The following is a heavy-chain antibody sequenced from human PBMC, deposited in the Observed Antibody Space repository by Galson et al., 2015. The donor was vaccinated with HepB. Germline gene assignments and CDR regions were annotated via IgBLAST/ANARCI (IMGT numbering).Heavy chain of an antibody. D-gene: IGHD2-2*01. CDR2: ISYDGSNK. J-gene: IGHJ4*02. V-gene: IGHV3-30*18. CDR3: AKGPGQLLTFDY. CDR1: GFTFSSYG. Sequence: SLRLSCAASGFTFSSYGMHWVRQAPGKGLEWVAVISYDGSNKYYADSVKGRFTISRDNSKNTLYLQMNSLRAEDTAVYYCAKGPGQLLTFDYWGQGTLVTVSS.